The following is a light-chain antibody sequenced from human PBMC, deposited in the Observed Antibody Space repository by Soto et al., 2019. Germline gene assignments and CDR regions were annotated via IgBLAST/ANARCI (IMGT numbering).Light chain of an antibody. Sequence: QPVLTQPPSASGTPGQRVTISCSGSSSNIGSNYVYWYQQLPGTAPKLLIYRNNQRPSGVPDRFSGSKSGTSASLAISGLRSEDEADYYCAAWDDSLSGLFGGGTKLTGL. J-gene: IGLJ2*01. CDR1: SSNIGSNY. V-gene: IGLV1-47*01. CDR3: AAWDDSLSGL. CDR2: RNN.